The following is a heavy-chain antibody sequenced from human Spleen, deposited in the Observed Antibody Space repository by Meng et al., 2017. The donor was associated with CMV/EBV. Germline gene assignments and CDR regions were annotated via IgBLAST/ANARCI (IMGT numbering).Heavy chain of an antibody. D-gene: IGHD4/OR15-4a*01. J-gene: IGHJ4*02. Sequence: ASVKVSCKASGYNFIGYFLHWVRQAPGQGLEWIAWINPNGGATHYAQNFQGRVTVTTDTSMSTGYMEMRSLRSDDTAVYYCVSVDYGSKGEYYVDCWVQGTLVTVSS. CDR1: GYNFIGYF. CDR3: VSVDYGSKGEYYVDC. CDR2: INPNGGAT. V-gene: IGHV1-2*02.